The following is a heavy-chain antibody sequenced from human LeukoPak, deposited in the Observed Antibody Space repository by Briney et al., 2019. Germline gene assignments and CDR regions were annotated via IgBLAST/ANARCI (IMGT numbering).Heavy chain of an antibody. V-gene: IGHV3-43*01. J-gene: IGHJ4*02. Sequence: GGSLRLSCAASGFTFDDYTMHWVRQAPGKGLEWVSLISWDGGSTYYADSVKGRFTISRDNSKNSLYLQMNSLRTEDTALYYCAKDMVRGVIIGGVGYWGQGTLVTVSS. CDR3: AKDMVRGVIIGGVGY. D-gene: IGHD3-10*01. CDR2: ISWDGGST. CDR1: GFTFDDYT.